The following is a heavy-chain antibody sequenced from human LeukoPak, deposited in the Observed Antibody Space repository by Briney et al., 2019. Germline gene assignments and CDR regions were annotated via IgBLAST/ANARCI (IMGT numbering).Heavy chain of an antibody. CDR2: INHSGST. J-gene: IGHJ5*02. D-gene: IGHD5-12*01. CDR1: GGSFSGYY. Sequence: SETLSLTCAVYGGSFSGYYWSWIRQPPGKGLEWIGEINHSGSTNYNPSLKSRVTISVDTSKNQFSLKLSSVTAADTAVYYCGSLYSGPNWFDPWGQGTLVTVSS. V-gene: IGHV4-34*01. CDR3: GSLYSGPNWFDP.